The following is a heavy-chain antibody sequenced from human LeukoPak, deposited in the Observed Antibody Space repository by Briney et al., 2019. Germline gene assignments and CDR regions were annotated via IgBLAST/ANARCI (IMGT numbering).Heavy chain of an antibody. D-gene: IGHD5-24*01. V-gene: IGHV4-34*01. CDR3: ARDDRRDGYNFDY. CDR2: INHSGST. CDR1: GGSFSGYY. Sequence: PSETLSLTCAVYGGSFSGYYWSWIRQPPGKGLEWIGEINHSGSTNYNPPLKSRVTISVDTSKNQFSLKLSSVTAADTAVYYCARDDRRDGYNFDYWGQGTLVTVSS. J-gene: IGHJ4*02.